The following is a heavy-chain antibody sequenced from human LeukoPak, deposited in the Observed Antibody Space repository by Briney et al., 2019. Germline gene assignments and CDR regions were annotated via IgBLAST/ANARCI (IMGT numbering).Heavy chain of an antibody. V-gene: IGHV3-9*01. CDR1: GFTFDDYA. D-gene: IGHD6-13*01. CDR3: AKDIAAAGPYYFDH. J-gene: IGHJ4*02. Sequence: GGSLRLSCAASGFTFDDYAMHWIRHAPGKGLEWVSGVSWNSGRIGYADSVKGRFTISRDNAKNSLYLQMNSLRTEDTALYYCAKDIAAAGPYYFDHWGQGTLVTVSS. CDR2: VSWNSGRI.